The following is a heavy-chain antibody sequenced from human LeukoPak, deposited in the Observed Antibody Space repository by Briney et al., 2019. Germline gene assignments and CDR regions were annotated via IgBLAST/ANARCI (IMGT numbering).Heavy chain of an antibody. CDR1: GYTFTGYY. CDR2: INPNSGGT. V-gene: IGHV1-2*02. J-gene: IGHJ4*02. Sequence: GASVKVSCKASGYTFTGYYMHWVRQAPGQGLEWMGWINPNSGGTNYAQKFQGRVTMTRDTSIRTAYMELSRLRSDDTAVYYCARDLKRGYSSGRYSWGTGSSNDYWGQGTLVTVSS. CDR3: ARDLKRGYSSGRYSWGTGSSNDY. D-gene: IGHD6-19*01.